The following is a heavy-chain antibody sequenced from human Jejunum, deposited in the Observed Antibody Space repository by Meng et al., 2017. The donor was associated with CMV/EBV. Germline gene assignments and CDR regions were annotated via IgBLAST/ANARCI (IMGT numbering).Heavy chain of an antibody. CDR3: ARENDYRNYFDS. D-gene: IGHD4-11*01. CDR2: ISNDGSTK. Sequence: AAECTIRSCPIQCVSQAPGKGREWVAVISNDGSTKNQAASVKDQLSISRDNSKNTVYLQMNSLRGEETAVYYCARENDYRNYFDSWGQGTLVTVSS. V-gene: IGHV3-30-3*01. CDR1: ECTIRSCP. J-gene: IGHJ4*02.